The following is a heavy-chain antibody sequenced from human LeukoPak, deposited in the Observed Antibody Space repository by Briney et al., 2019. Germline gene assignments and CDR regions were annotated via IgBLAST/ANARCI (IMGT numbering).Heavy chain of an antibody. J-gene: IGHJ3*01. CDR3: GRDPNGNYVGAFEF. CDR1: GFAFSAYA. D-gene: IGHD4-17*01. CDR2: QTANSDDT. V-gene: IGHV3-23*01. Sequence: GGSLRLSCTASGFAFSAYAMTWVRQVPGKGLEWVSSQTANSDDTTYADSVRGRFTMSRDNSKNSLYLQMNNLRAEDTATYYWGRDPNGNYVGAFEFWGQGTLVTVSS.